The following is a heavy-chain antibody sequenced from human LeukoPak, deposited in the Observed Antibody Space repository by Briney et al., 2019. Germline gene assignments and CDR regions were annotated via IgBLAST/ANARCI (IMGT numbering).Heavy chain of an antibody. CDR3: ARRAPGIHEYYFDY. CDR2: IYYSGST. D-gene: IGHD1-26*01. Sequence: SETLSLTCAVYGGSFSGYYWSWIRQPPGKGLEWIGYIYYSGSTNYNPSLKSRVTISVDTSKNQFSLKLSSVTAADTAVYYCARRAPGIHEYYFDYWGQGTLVTVSS. V-gene: IGHV4-59*01. J-gene: IGHJ4*02. CDR1: GGSFSGYY.